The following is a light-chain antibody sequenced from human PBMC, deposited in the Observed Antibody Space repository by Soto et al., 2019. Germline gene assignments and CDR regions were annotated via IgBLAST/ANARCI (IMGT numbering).Light chain of an antibody. CDR2: DVT. V-gene: IGLV2-14*01. J-gene: IGLJ1*01. CDR3: ISYTSSDTYV. CDR1: STDVGGYKY. Sequence: QSALTQPASVSGSPGQSITSSCTGTSTDVGGYKYVSWYQQHPGKAPKLMIYDVTSRPSGISNRFSGSKSGNTAFLIISGLQAEDEADYYCISYTSSDTYVFGTGTKV.